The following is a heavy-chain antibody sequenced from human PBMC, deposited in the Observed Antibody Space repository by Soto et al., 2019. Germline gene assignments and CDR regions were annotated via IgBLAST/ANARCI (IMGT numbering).Heavy chain of an antibody. CDR1: GYTFTDYH. Sequence: QVHLVQSGAEVKRPGDSVKVSCQASGYTFTDYHIHWVRQAPGQGLEWMGRVTPRSGEVYYSPKLQGSVTLTRDTSITAAYMELTTLKFDDTAVYYCARVPILGPTGDFDFWGQGTLATVSS. J-gene: IGHJ4*02. D-gene: IGHD1-26*01. CDR2: VTPRSGEV. CDR3: ARVPILGPTGDFDF. V-gene: IGHV1-2*02.